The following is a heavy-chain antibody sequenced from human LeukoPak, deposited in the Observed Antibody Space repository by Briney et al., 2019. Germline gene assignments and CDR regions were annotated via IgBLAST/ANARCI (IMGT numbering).Heavy chain of an antibody. CDR2: IKSDGSRT. V-gene: IGHV3-74*01. J-gene: IGHJ4*02. CDR1: GFTFSNYW. D-gene: IGHD2-15*01. Sequence: GGSLRLSCAASGFTFSNYWMHWVRQAPGKGLVWVSRIKSDGSRTDYADSVKGRFTISRDNAKDTLYLQMNSLRAEDTAVYYCARELPFDYWGQGTLVTVSS. CDR3: ARELPFDY.